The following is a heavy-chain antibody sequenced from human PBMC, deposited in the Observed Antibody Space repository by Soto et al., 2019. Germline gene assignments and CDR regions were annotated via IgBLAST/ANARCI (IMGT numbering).Heavy chain of an antibody. V-gene: IGHV4-34*01. D-gene: IGHD3-10*01. J-gene: IGHJ2*01. CDR3: ARGRGDGYNQHWYFDL. CDR2: INHSGST. Sequence: QVHLQQWGAGLLKPSETLSLTCAVYGGSFSGYYWSWIRQPPGKGLEWIGEINHSGSTNYNPSLKSRVSITAGTSNNQFSLNLSSVTAADTAVYYCARGRGDGYNQHWYFDLWGRGTLVTVSS. CDR1: GGSFSGYY.